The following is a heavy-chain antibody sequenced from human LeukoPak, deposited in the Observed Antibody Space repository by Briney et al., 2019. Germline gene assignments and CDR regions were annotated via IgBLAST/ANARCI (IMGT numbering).Heavy chain of an antibody. J-gene: IGHJ2*01. D-gene: IGHD3-10*01. CDR2: IKQDEREK. V-gene: IGHV3-7*01. CDR3: ARDAFRARYFDL. Sequence: PGGSLRLSCAASGFTFSSYAMSWVRQAPGRGLEWVANIKQDEREKHYADTVKGRFTIFRDNAKHSVYLQMHSLRAEDTAVYYRARDAFRARYFDLWGRGTLVTVSS. CDR1: GFTFSSYA.